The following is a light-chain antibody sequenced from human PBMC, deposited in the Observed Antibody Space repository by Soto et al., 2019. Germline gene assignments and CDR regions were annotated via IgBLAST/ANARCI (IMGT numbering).Light chain of an antibody. CDR1: QGISNY. V-gene: IGKV1-27*01. J-gene: IGKJ3*01. CDR2: GAS. CDR3: QKYDRAPFT. Sequence: DIQMTQSPSSLSAYLGDRVTITCRASQGISNYLAWYQQKPGRLPKLLLFGASTLQSGVPARFSGSGSGTLFTLTINGLLPEDVATYCCQKYDRAPFTFGPGTKVDFK.